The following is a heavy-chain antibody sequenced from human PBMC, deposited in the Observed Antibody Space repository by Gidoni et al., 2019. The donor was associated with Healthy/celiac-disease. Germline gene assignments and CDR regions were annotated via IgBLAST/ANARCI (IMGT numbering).Heavy chain of an antibody. CDR2: INPNSGGT. V-gene: IGHV1-2*04. CDR1: GYSFTGYY. D-gene: IGHD6-13*01. Sequence: QVQLVQSGAEVKKPGASVKVSCQASGYSFTGYYMHWVRQAPGQGLEWMGWINPNSGGTNYAQKFQGWVTMTRETSISTAYMELSRLRSDDTAVYYCARNLGIAALDFDYWGQGTLVTVSS. J-gene: IGHJ4*02. CDR3: ARNLGIAALDFDY.